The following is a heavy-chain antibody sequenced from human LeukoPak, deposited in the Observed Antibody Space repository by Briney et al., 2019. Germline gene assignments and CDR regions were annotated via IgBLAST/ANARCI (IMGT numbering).Heavy chain of an antibody. CDR1: GGSISSSNW. Sequence: SETLSLTCAVSGGSISSSNWWSWVRQPPGKGLEWIGEIYHSGSTNYNPSLESRVTISVDTSKNQFSLKLSSVTAADTAVYYCARLLVATVDPWGQGTLVTVSS. V-gene: IGHV4-4*02. D-gene: IGHD5-12*01. J-gene: IGHJ4*02. CDR2: IYHSGST. CDR3: ARLLVATVDP.